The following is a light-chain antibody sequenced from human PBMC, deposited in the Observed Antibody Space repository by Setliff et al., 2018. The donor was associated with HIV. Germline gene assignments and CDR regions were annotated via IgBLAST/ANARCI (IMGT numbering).Light chain of an antibody. CDR1: RSDVGGYDY. V-gene: IGLV2-14*03. Sequence: QSALTQPASVSGSPGQSITISCTGTRSDVGGYDYVSWYQHHPGKAPKLIIYNVNKRPSGVYNRLSGSKSGNTASLTISGLQAEDEADYYCTSYTTSNSPYVFGTGTKVTVL. CDR3: TSYTTSNSPYV. CDR2: NVN. J-gene: IGLJ1*01.